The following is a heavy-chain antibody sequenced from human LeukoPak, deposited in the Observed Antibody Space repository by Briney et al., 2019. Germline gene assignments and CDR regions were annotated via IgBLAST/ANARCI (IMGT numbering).Heavy chain of an antibody. V-gene: IGHV3-23*01. D-gene: IGHD2-2*01. CDR3: AKGGSTSPNGINDY. CDR2: ISAGSST. Sequence: PGGSLRLSCAASGLTFSSYAMSWVRQAPGKGLEWVSAISAGSSTYYADSVKGRFTISRDNSKNTLYLQMNSLRAEDTAVYYCAKGGSTSPNGINDYWGQGTLVTVSS. CDR1: GLTFSSYA. J-gene: IGHJ4*02.